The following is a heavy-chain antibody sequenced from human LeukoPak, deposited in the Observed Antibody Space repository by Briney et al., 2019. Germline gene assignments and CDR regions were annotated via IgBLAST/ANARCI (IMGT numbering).Heavy chain of an antibody. Sequence: SETLSLTCTVSGGSISSGDFYWSWVRQPPGKGLEWIGYIYFSGTTYYNPSLKSRITMSVDTSKNQFSLKLSSVTAADTAMYYCARNTGWLQPFDYWGQGTLVTVSS. V-gene: IGHV4-30-4*01. CDR1: GGSISSGDFY. CDR3: ARNTGWLQPFDY. D-gene: IGHD3-10*01. J-gene: IGHJ4*02. CDR2: IYFSGTT.